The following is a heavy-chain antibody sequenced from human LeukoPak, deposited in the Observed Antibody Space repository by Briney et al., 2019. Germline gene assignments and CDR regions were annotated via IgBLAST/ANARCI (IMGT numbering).Heavy chain of an antibody. CDR1: GFTFSSYA. CDR2: ISYDGSNK. D-gene: IGHD1-26*01. CDR3: AKYLAGAIYYYYYMDV. V-gene: IGHV3-30-3*02. J-gene: IGHJ6*03. Sequence: SGGSLRLSCAASGFTFSSYAMHWVRQAPGKGLEWVAVISYDGSNKYYADSVKGRFTISRDNSKNTLYLQMNSLRAEDTAVYYCAKYLAGAIYYYYYMDVWGKGTTVTVSS.